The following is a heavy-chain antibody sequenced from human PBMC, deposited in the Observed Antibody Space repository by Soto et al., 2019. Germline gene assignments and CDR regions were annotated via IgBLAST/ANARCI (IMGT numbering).Heavy chain of an antibody. V-gene: IGHV1-18*01. CDR1: GYTFMNFG. Sequence: HVPMVQSGGEVKKPGASVKVSCKPSGYTFMNFGISWVRQAPGQGLQGMGWISPGNGKTKYALKFQGRVSMTADTSTSTVYMELRSLRSDDTAVYYCTRDLYFMSTSTVTTDGYWGQGTLVAVSS. CDR3: TRDLYFMSTSTVTTDGY. CDR2: ISPGNGKT. D-gene: IGHD4-17*01. J-gene: IGHJ4*02.